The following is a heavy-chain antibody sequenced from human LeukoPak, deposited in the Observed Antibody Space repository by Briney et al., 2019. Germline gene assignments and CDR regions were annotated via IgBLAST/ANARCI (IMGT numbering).Heavy chain of an antibody. J-gene: IGHJ3*02. Sequence: PSETLSLTCTVSGGSISSYYWSWIRQPPGEGLEWIEYIHYSGSTNYNPSFKSRVSISVDTSKNQFSLKMSTVTAAGTAVYYCARDVGGRIGASDIWGQGTMVTVSS. CDR1: GGSISSYY. D-gene: IGHD1-26*01. CDR2: IHYSGST. CDR3: ARDVGGRIGASDI. V-gene: IGHV4-59*01.